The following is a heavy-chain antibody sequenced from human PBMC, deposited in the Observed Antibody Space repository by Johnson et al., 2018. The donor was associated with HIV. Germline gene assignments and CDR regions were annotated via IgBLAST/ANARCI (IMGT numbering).Heavy chain of an antibody. Sequence: MMLVESGGGVVQPGRSLRLSCAASGFTFDDYGMSWVRQAPGKGLEWVSGINWNGGSRGYADSVKGRFTISRDNAKNSLYLQMNSLRAEDTALYYCARGFGNSGYYYGRFGAFDIWGQGTMVTVSS. CDR3: ARGFGNSGYYYGRFGAFDI. CDR1: GFTFDDYG. D-gene: IGHD3-22*01. J-gene: IGHJ3*02. V-gene: IGHV3-20*04. CDR2: INWNGGSR.